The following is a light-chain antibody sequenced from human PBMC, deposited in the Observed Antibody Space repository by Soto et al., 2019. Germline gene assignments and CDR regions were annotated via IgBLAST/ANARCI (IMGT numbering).Light chain of an antibody. V-gene: IGKV1-9*01. Sequence: DIQLTQSPSFLSASVGDRVTITCRASQGISSYLAWYQQKPGKAPKLLIYAASTLQSGVPSRFSGSGSGTEFTLTLSSLQPEDFATYYCQQLNSYPLTFGVGTKGDSK. CDR3: QQLNSYPLT. CDR2: AAS. J-gene: IGKJ4*01. CDR1: QGISSY.